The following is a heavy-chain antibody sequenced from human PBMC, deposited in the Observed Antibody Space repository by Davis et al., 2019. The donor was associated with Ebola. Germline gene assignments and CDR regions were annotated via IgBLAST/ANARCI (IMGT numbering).Heavy chain of an antibody. CDR3: VRDYNDGIGRFDY. V-gene: IGHV3-30*03. Sequence: GGSLRLSCAASGFTFSSYAMSWVRQAPGKGLEWVTDIAYDGRYESYAESVKGRFTISRDNSKSTLYLQMNSLRLEDTAVYYCVRDYNDGIGRFDYWGQGTLVTVSS. J-gene: IGHJ4*02. CDR1: GFTFSSYA. CDR2: IAYDGRYE. D-gene: IGHD3-16*01.